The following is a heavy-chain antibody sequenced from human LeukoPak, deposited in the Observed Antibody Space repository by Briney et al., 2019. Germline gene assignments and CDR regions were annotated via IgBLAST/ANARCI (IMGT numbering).Heavy chain of an antibody. D-gene: IGHD3-10*01. Sequence: GGSLRLSCAASGFTFSSYGMHWVRQAPGKGLERVAVIWYDGSNKYYADSVKGRFTISRDNSKNTLYLQMNSLRAEDTAVYHCAKDHSVLWFGEFSYFDYWGQGTLVTVSS. J-gene: IGHJ4*02. CDR3: AKDHSVLWFGEFSYFDY. CDR2: IWYDGSNK. V-gene: IGHV3-33*06. CDR1: GFTFSSYG.